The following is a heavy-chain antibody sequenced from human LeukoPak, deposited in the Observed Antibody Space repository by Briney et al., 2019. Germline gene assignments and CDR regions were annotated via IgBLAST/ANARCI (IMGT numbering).Heavy chain of an antibody. Sequence: GGSLRLSCAASGFSISGYSMNWVRQAPGKGLEGVSYIKEDRSYTYYAKSVKGRFTISRDNAKNSLYLPMNSLRGEDTAVYYCARDDATTARASGMDVWGKGTTVTVSS. V-gene: IGHV3-21*01. J-gene: IGHJ6*04. CDR3: ARDDATTARASGMDV. CDR1: GFSISGYS. CDR2: IKEDRSYT. D-gene: IGHD6-6*01.